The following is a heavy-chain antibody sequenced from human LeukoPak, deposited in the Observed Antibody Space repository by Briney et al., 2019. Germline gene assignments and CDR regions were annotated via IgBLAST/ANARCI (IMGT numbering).Heavy chain of an antibody. CDR1: GGTFSSYA. CDR2: IIPIFGTA. J-gene: IGHJ5*02. Sequence: SVKVSCKASGGTFSSYAISWVRQAPGQGLEWMGRIIPIFGTANYAQKFQGRATITTDESTSTGYMELSSLRSEDTAVYYCASIAAAGFWFDPWGQGTLVTVSS. D-gene: IGHD6-13*01. V-gene: IGHV1-69*05. CDR3: ASIAAAGFWFDP.